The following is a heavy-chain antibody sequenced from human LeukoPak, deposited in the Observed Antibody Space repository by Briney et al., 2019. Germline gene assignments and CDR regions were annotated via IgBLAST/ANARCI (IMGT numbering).Heavy chain of an antibody. CDR1: GFXFSSDA. CDR2: ISRSGGDT. CDR3: AKCSITCYANAFYI. D-gene: IGHD2-2*01. J-gene: IGHJ3*02. V-gene: IGHV3-23*01. Sequence: GGSLRLSCAASGFXFSSDAITWVRQAPGKGLEWVSAISRSGGDTEYADSVKGRFTISRDNSKNTLYLQMNSLRAEDTAVYYCAKCSITCYANAFYIWGQGTMVTVSS.